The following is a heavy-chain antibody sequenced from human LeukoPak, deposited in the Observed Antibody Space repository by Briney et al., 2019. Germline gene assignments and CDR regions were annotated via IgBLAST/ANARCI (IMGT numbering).Heavy chain of an antibody. J-gene: IGHJ4*02. Sequence: SETLSLTCSVSGGSIRTYYWSWIRQPPGKGLEWIGYNYNRGTTNYNPSLKSRVTISVDRSKNQFSLSLTSVTAADTAVYYCARERASAGPHFEHWGRGILVTVSS. CDR1: GGSIRTYY. CDR2: NYNRGTT. V-gene: IGHV4-59*01. CDR3: ARERASAGPHFEH. D-gene: IGHD6-13*01.